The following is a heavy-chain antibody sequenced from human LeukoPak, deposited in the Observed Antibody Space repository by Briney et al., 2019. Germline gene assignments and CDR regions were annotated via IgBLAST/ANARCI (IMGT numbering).Heavy chain of an antibody. D-gene: IGHD5-18*01. CDR2: ISSSGSTI. Sequence: GGSLRLSCAASGFTFSSYEMNWVRQAPGKGLEWVSYISSSGSTIYYADSVKGRFTISRDNFKNTLYLQMNSLRAEDTAVYYCAKNNRIQLWFYFDYWGQGTLVTVSS. CDR1: GFTFSSYE. V-gene: IGHV3-48*03. J-gene: IGHJ4*02. CDR3: AKNNRIQLWFYFDY.